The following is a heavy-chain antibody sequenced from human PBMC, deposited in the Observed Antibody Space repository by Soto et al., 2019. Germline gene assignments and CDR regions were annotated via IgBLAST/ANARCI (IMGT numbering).Heavy chain of an antibody. CDR1: GVSIRSSSYY. D-gene: IGHD6-19*01. CDR3: ASQHSRGGYERVDSYGMDV. J-gene: IGHJ6*04. CDR2: IYYSGST. Sequence: SETLCLTCTVSGVSIRSSSYYWGLIRHPPGKGLEWIGSIYYSGSTYYNPSLKSRVTISVDTSKNQFSLKLSSVTAADTAVYYCASQHSRGGYERVDSYGMDVCGTGTTVTVAS. V-gene: IGHV4-39*01.